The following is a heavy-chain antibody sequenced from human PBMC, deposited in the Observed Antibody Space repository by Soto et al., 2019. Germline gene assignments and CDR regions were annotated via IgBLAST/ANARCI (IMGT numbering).Heavy chain of an antibody. Sequence: SETLSLTCAVYGGSFIGYYWSWIRQPPWKGLEWIGEINHSGSTNYNPSLKSRVTISVDTSKNQFSLKLSSVTAADTAVYYCARDLNATVTTKKCWFDLWGKGTLVIVYS. J-gene: IGHJ4*02. CDR1: GGSFIGYY. D-gene: IGHD4-17*01. CDR2: INHSGST. CDR3: ARDLNATVTTKKCWFDL. V-gene: IGHV4-34*01.